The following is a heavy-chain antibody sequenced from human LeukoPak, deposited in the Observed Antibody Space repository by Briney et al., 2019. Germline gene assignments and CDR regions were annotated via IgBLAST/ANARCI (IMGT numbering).Heavy chain of an antibody. CDR1: GFTFSSYA. V-gene: IGHV3-23*01. J-gene: IGHJ4*02. CDR2: ISSSGGIT. CDR3: XXGWFGDLLFDF. Sequence: PGGSLRLSCAASGFTFSSYAMSWVRQAPGKGLEWVSVISSSGGITYYADSVKGRFTISRDNSKNTVYLQMNSLRAEDTAVYYCXXGWFGDLLFDFWGQGTLVTVSS. D-gene: IGHD3-10*01.